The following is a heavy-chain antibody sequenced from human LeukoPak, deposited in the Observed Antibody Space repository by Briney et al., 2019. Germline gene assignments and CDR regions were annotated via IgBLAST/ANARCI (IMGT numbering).Heavy chain of an antibody. CDR3: ARDNFSEAGMDV. V-gene: IGHV4-34*01. J-gene: IGHJ6*02. Sequence: PSEALSLTCAVYGGSFSGYYWSWIRQPPGKGLEWIGEINHSGSTNYNPSLKSRVTISVDTSKNQFSLKLSSVTAADTAVYYCARDNFSEAGMDVWGQGTTVTVSS. CDR2: INHSGST. CDR1: GGSFSGYY. D-gene: IGHD1-20*01.